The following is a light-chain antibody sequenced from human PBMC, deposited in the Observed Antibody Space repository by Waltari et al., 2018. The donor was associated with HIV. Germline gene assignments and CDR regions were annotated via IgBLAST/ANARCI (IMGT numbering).Light chain of an antibody. CDR2: EVS. CDR1: QSLKHTDGNTY. Sequence: DIVMTQTPPSLSVTPGQPASFSCNSSQSLKHTDGNTYLYWYLQRPGQSPQVLIYEVSKRYAVVPDRFSGSGSGTHFTLKIARVEAEDVGSYYCMQSLHLLYTFGQGTKLEIK. CDR3: MQSLHLLYT. V-gene: IGKV2D-29*02. J-gene: IGKJ2*01.